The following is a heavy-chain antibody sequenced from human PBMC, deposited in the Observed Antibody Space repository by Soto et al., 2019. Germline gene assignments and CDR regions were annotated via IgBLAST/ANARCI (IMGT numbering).Heavy chain of an antibody. CDR3: ARGAYDAGSYDHFDY. CDR2: IDQSGST. V-gene: IGHV4-34*01. Sequence: PSETLSLTCAVYGGSFSGYYWNWLRQRPGEGLEWIGKIDQSGSTNYNPSLKSRVTMSVDTSRSQFSLKLTSVTAMDTAVYYCARGAYDAGSYDHFDYWGQGTLVTVSS. J-gene: IGHJ4*01. CDR1: GGSFSGYY. D-gene: IGHD3-10*01.